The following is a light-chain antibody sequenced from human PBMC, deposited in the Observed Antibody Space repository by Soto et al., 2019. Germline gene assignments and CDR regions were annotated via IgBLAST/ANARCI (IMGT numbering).Light chain of an antibody. CDR2: AAS. CDR1: QDLSSW. CDR3: QQPISFPIT. J-gene: IGKJ5*01. V-gene: IGKV1D-12*01. Sequence: DIHLTQSPSSVSASVGHIFTITCRASQDLSSWLAWYQKKPGKAPKLLISAASSLQSGVPSRLRGSGYGTDLTITIRSMQTEDFETYYCQQPISFPITFGHGTRLEIK.